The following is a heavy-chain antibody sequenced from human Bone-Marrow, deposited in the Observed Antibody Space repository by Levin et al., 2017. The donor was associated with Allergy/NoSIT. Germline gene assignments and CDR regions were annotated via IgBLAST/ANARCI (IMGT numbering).Heavy chain of an antibody. V-gene: IGHV2-5*02. CDR2: IYGDDDK. CDR3: AHSLSGYDSYDY. J-gene: IGHJ4*02. CDR1: GFSLSTSAVG. D-gene: IGHD5-12*01. Sequence: SGPTLVKPPQTLTLTCTFSGFSLSTSAVGVGWIRQPPGKALEWLAVIYGDDDKRYSPSLKTRLTISKDTSNNQVVLTMTKMDPVDTATYHCAHSLSGYDSYDYWGQGTLVTVSS.